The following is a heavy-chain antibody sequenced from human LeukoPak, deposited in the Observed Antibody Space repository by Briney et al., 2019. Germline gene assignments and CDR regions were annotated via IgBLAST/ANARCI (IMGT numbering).Heavy chain of an antibody. Sequence: GGSLRLSCAASGFTFSSYGMHWVRQAPGKGLEWVAFIRYDGSNKYYADSVKGRFTISRDNSKNTLYLQMNSLRAEDTAVYYCAKDRGDVVVVAALNYYMDVWGKGTTVTISS. CDR2: IRYDGSNK. CDR1: GFTFSSYG. J-gene: IGHJ6*03. CDR3: AKDRGDVVVVAALNYYMDV. D-gene: IGHD2-15*01. V-gene: IGHV3-30*02.